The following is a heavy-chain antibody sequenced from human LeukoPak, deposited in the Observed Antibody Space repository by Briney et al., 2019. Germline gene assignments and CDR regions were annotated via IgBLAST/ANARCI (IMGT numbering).Heavy chain of an antibody. CDR1: GYSISSGYY. Sequence: SETLSLTCTVSGYSISSGYYWGWIRQPLGKGLEWIGSIYYSGSTYYNPSLKSRVAISLDRYKNQFSLKLNSVTAADTAVYYCARTETGVGATDYWGQGTLVTVSS. D-gene: IGHD1-26*01. CDR3: ARTETGVGATDY. CDR2: IYYSGST. J-gene: IGHJ4*02. V-gene: IGHV4-38-2*02.